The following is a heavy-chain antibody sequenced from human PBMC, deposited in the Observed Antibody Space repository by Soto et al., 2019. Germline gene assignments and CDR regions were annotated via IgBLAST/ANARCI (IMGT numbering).Heavy chain of an antibody. D-gene: IGHD3-22*01. Sequence: EVQLVESGGGLVQPGGSLRLSCAASGFTFSNYAMAWVRQAPGKGLEWVSTITYSGGSRDYADSVKGRFTISRDNSKHTLYLQMNSLRAEATAVYYCAKKGYYDTSGYPIRYFDDWGQGTLVTVSS. J-gene: IGHJ4*02. V-gene: IGHV3-23*04. CDR2: ITYSGGSR. CDR1: GFTFSNYA. CDR3: AKKGYYDTSGYPIRYFDD.